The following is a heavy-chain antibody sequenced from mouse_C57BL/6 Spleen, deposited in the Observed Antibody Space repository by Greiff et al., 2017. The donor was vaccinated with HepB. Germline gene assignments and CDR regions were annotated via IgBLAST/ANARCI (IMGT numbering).Heavy chain of an antibody. V-gene: IGHV14-4*01. CDR2: IDPENGDT. D-gene: IGHD1-1*02. J-gene: IGHJ2*01. CDR1: GFNIKDDY. Sequence: DVKLVESGAELVRPGASVKLSCTASGFNIKDDYMHWVKQRPEQGLEWIGWIDPENGDTEYASKFQGKATITADTSSNTAYLQLSSLTSEDTAVYYCTTRDKGSYDYWGQGTTLTVSS. CDR3: TTRDKGSYDY.